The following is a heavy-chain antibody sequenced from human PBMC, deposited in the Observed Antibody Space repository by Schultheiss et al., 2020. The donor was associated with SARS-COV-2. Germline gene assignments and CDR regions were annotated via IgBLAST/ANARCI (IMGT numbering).Heavy chain of an antibody. J-gene: IGHJ4*02. CDR2: IYHSGST. D-gene: IGHD5-18*01. CDR1: GGSISSSNW. V-gene: IGHV4-4*02. Sequence: SETLSLTCAVSGGSISSSNWWSWVRQPPGKGLEWIGEIYHSGSTNYNPSLKSRVTISVDKSKNQFSLQLNSVTPEDSAVYYCARGGAYSYGPHYFDYWGQGTLVTVSS. CDR3: ARGGAYSYGPHYFDY.